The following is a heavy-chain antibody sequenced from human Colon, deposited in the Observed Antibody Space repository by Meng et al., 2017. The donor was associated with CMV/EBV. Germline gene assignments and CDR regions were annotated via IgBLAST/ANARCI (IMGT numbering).Heavy chain of an antibody. CDR1: GYTFSDYY. CDR3: VRSSGWSLFDY. D-gene: IGHD6-19*01. Sequence: VQRWQAGAGVKRPGASVKVSCKTSGYTFSDYYMHWVRQAPGQGLEWMGWIRSDGSATNYAQKFRGRVTMTRDASVSTAYMELSGLTSDDTAVYFCVRSSGWSLFDYWGPGALVTVSS. V-gene: IGHV1-2*02. J-gene: IGHJ4*02. CDR2: IRSDGSAT.